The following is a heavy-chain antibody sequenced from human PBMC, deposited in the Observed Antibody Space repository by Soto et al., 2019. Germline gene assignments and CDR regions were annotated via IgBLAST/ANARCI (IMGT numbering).Heavy chain of an antibody. Sequence: GGSLRLSCAASGFTYSSYAMSWVRQGPGKGLEWVSAISGSGGSTYYADPVKGRFTMSRDNSKHTLYLQMNSLRAEDTAVYYCAKDSPYGDYIFDYGGQGTLVTVSS. J-gene: IGHJ4*02. CDR3: AKDSPYGDYIFDY. D-gene: IGHD4-17*01. V-gene: IGHV3-23*01. CDR1: GFTYSSYA. CDR2: ISGSGGST.